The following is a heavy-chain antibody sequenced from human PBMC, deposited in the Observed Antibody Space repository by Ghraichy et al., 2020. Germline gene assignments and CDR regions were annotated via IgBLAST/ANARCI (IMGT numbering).Heavy chain of an antibody. Sequence: ASVKVSCKASGYTFTSYGISWVRQAPGQGLEWMGWISAYNGNTNYAQKLQGRVTMTTDTSTSTAYMELRSLRSDDTAVYYCARDTYSSSWRDYYYYGMDVWGQGTTVTVSS. J-gene: IGHJ6*02. CDR3: ARDTYSSSWRDYYYYGMDV. V-gene: IGHV1-18*01. CDR2: ISAYNGNT. D-gene: IGHD6-13*01. CDR1: GYTFTSYG.